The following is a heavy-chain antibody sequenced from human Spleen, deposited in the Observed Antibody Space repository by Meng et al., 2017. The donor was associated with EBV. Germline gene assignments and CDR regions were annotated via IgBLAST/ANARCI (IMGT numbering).Heavy chain of an antibody. D-gene: IGHD5-12*01. CDR3: AREGMRNGYDHFDL. Sequence: GGGCVTPGESLRLSCAASGFTFSSYGMNWVRQASGKGLEWVSAIRGTGGHTFYADFVKGRFTISRDRSMDTLYLQMNSLTVEDTAVYYCAREGMRNGYDHFDLWGQGSLVTVSS. CDR2: IRGTGGHT. V-gene: IGHV3-23*01. CDR1: GFTFSSYG. J-gene: IGHJ4*02.